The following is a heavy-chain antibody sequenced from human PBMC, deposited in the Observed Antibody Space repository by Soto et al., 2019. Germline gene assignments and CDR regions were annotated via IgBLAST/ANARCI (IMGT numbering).Heavy chain of an antibody. CDR2: IYYSGST. D-gene: IGHD3-22*01. CDR3: ATVPTYYYDRSGYANAFDM. Sequence: PSETLSLTCTVSGGSINSGDYYWSWIRQPPGKGLEWIGYIYYSGSTYHNPSLKSRINISVDTSKNQFSLKLSPVTAADTAVYYCATVPTYYYDRSGYANAFDMWGQGTMVTVSS. V-gene: IGHV4-30-4*01. CDR1: GGSINSGDYY. J-gene: IGHJ3*02.